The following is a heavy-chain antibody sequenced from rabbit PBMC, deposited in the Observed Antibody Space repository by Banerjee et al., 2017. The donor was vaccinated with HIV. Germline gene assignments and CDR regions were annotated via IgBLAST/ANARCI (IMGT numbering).Heavy chain of an antibody. CDR3: VSYDDYGDRNL. Sequence: QEQLEESGGDLVKPEGSLTLTCTASGFTISTTYWICWVRQAPGKGLEWIACIDTDWDSAFYASWVISRFTISDHNAQNTLYLQLNSLTAADTATYFCVSYDDYGDRNLWGPGTLVTVS. CDR2: IDTDWDSA. J-gene: IGHJ4*01. V-gene: IGHV1S45*01. D-gene: IGHD2-1*01. CDR1: GFTISTTYW.